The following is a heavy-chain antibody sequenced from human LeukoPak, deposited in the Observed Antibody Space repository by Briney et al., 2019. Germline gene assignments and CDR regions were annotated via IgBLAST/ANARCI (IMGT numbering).Heavy chain of an antibody. D-gene: IGHD3-10*01. V-gene: IGHV3-74*01. J-gene: IGHJ4*02. CDR3: HRDYYGSGSDRDY. CDR1: GFTFSSYW. CDR2: INSDGSST. Sequence: GGSLRLSCAASGFTFSSYWMNWVRQAPGKGLVWVSRINSDGSSTSYADSVKGRFTISRDNAKNTLYLQMNSLRAEDTAVYYCHRDYYGSGSDRDYWGQGTLVTVSS.